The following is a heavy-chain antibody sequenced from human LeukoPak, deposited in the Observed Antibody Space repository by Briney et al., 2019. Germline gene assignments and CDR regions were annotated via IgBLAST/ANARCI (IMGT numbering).Heavy chain of an antibody. Sequence: TGGSLRLSCAASGFTFSNAWMNWVRQAPGKGLEWVGRIKSKTDGGATDYAAPVKGRFTISRDDSKNTLYLQLNSLKTEDTAVYYCTIDRGWYSLGYWGQGTLVTVSS. V-gene: IGHV3-15*07. CDR1: GFTFSNAW. CDR3: TIDRGWYSLGY. D-gene: IGHD6-19*01. CDR2: IKSKTDGGAT. J-gene: IGHJ4*02.